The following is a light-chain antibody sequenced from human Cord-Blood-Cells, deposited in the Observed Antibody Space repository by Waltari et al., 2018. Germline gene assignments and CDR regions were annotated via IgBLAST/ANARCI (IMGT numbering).Light chain of an antibody. Sequence: DIQMTQSPSSLSASLGDRVTITCRANQSISSYLNWYQQKPGKAPKLLIYAASSLQSGVPSRFSGSGSGTEFTLTISSLQPEDFATYYCQQSYSTPGTFGQGTKVEIK. CDR2: AAS. CDR3: QQSYSTPGT. CDR1: QSISSY. V-gene: IGKV1-39*01. J-gene: IGKJ1*01.